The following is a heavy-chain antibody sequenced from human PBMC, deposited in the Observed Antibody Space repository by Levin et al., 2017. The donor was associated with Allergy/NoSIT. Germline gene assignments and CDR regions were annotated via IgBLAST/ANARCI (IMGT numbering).Heavy chain of an antibody. CDR3: ATHCSGGSCYGRMGT. CDR1: GGSISSGGYY. J-gene: IGHJ4*02. Sequence: SETLSLTCTVSGGSISSGGYYWSWIRQHPGKGLEWIGYIYYSGSTYYNPSLKSRVTISVDTSKNQFSLKLSSVTAADTAVYYCATHCSGGSCYGRMGTWGQGTLVTVSS. V-gene: IGHV4-31*03. D-gene: IGHD2-15*01. CDR2: IYYSGST.